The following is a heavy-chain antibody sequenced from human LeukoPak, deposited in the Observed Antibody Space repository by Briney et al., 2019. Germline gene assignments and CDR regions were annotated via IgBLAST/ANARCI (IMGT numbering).Heavy chain of an antibody. CDR3: ARGRGSHGTDYYDSSGNYFDY. CDR1: GGSISSGGYY. V-gene: IGHV4-31*01. CDR2: IYYSWST. Sequence: PSETLSLTCTVSGGSISSGGYYWSWIRQHPGKGLEWIGYIYYSWSTYYNPSLKRLVTISVDTSKNQFSLKLSSVTAADTAVYYCARGRGSHGTDYYDSSGNYFDYWGQGTLVTVSS. D-gene: IGHD3-22*01. J-gene: IGHJ4*02.